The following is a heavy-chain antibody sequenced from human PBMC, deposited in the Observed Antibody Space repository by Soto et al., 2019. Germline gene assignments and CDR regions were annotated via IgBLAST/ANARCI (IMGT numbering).Heavy chain of an antibody. D-gene: IGHD3-10*01. CDR3: ARVLYYGSGSYYYTWFDP. Sequence: SVKVSCKASGGTFSSYAISWVRQAPGQGLEWMGGIIPIFGTANYAQKFQGRVTITADESTSTAYMELSSLRSEDTAVYYCARVLYYGSGSYYYTWFDPWGQGTLVTVSS. CDR2: IIPIFGTA. J-gene: IGHJ5*02. CDR1: GGTFSSYA. V-gene: IGHV1-69*13.